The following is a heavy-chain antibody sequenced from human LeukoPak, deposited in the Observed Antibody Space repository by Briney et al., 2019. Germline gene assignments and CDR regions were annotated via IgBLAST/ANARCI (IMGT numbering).Heavy chain of an antibody. Sequence: GGSLRLSCAASGFTFNEFGVHWVRQAPGKGLEWVGRIQSQTDGGTTAYAAPVKGRFTISRDESKDTLYLQMNNLKIEDTAVYYCTTYRWYSDSWGQGTLVTVSS. CDR2: IQSQTDGGTT. D-gene: IGHD6-13*01. J-gene: IGHJ4*02. V-gene: IGHV3-15*01. CDR3: TTYRWYSDS. CDR1: GFTFNEFG.